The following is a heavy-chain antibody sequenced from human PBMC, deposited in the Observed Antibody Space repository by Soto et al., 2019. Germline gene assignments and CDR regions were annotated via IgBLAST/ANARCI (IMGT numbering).Heavy chain of an antibody. D-gene: IGHD2-21*02. CDR2: IGGRGGNA. V-gene: IGHV3-23*01. CDR1: GFSFIDYA. J-gene: IGHJ5*02. CDR3: AKARRFGDFPASYDS. Sequence: GSLRLSFAASGFSFIDYAINWVRQVPGRGLEYVAGIGGRGGNAFYADYMKGRFSISRDNSKNTVYLHMHNLRVDDSAMYYCAKARRFGDFPASYDSWGQGTLVTAPQ.